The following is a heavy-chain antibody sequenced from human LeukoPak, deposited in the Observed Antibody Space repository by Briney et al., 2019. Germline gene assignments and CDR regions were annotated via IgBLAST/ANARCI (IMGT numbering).Heavy chain of an antibody. Sequence: KPSETLSLTCAVYGGSFSGYYWNWIRQPPGKGLEWIGEINHSGSTNYNPSLNSRVTISVDTSKNQFSLKLSSVTAADTAVYYCARGGYYGSGRDAFDIWGQGTMVTVSS. CDR3: ARGGYYGSGRDAFDI. CDR1: GGSFSGYY. D-gene: IGHD3-10*01. V-gene: IGHV4-34*01. J-gene: IGHJ3*02. CDR2: INHSGST.